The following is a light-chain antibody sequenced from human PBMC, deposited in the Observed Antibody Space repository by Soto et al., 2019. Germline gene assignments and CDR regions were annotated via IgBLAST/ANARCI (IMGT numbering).Light chain of an antibody. Sequence: DIHMTQSPSTLSASVGDRVTITCRASQNINSWLAWYQQKPGKAPKLLIYEASSLEKGVPARFGGSGSGTDFTLTISDVEPEDFAVYYCHQRQSWPRTFGQGTTVDI. J-gene: IGKJ1*01. CDR1: QNINSW. CDR3: HQRQSWPRT. V-gene: IGKV1-5*03. CDR2: EAS.